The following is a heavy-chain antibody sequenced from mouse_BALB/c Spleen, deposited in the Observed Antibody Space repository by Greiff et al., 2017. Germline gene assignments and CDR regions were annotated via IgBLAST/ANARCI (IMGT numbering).Heavy chain of an antibody. Sequence: EVKVEESGGGLVQPGGSLRLSCATSGFTFTDYYMSWVRQPPGKALEWLGFIRNKANGYTTEYSASVKGRFTISRDNSQSILYLQMNTLRAEDSATYYCARDRGYYNFDYWGQGTTLTVSS. CDR2: IRNKANGYTT. CDR3: ARDRGYYNFDY. V-gene: IGHV7-3*02. J-gene: IGHJ2*01. CDR1: GFTFTDYY. D-gene: IGHD2-3*01.